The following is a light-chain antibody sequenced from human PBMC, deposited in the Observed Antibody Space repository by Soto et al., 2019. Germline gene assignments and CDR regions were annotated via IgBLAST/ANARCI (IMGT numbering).Light chain of an antibody. CDR2: DAS. J-gene: IGKJ2*01. CDR1: QSISTW. V-gene: IGKV1-5*01. CDR3: QHYYSYPYA. Sequence: DIQMTQSPSTLSASVGDRVTITCRASQSISTWLAWYPQKPGKAPKVLIYDASSLKNGVPSRFSGSGSGTEFTLTISSLQPDDFATYYCQHYYSYPYAFGQGTKLEIK.